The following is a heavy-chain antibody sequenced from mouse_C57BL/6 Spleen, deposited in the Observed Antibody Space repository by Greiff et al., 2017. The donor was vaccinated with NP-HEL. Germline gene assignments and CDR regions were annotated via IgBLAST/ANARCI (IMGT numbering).Heavy chain of an antibody. CDR3: ARGYYGSSPWFAY. J-gene: IGHJ3*01. D-gene: IGHD1-1*01. V-gene: IGHV1-82*01. CDR1: GYAFSSSW. CDR2: LYPGDGDT. Sequence: QVQLKQSGPELVKPGASVKISCKASGYAFSSSWMNWVKQRPGKGLEWIGRLYPGDGDTNYNGKFKGKATLTADKSSSTAYMQLSSLTSEDSAVYFCARGYYGSSPWFAYWGQGTLVTVSA.